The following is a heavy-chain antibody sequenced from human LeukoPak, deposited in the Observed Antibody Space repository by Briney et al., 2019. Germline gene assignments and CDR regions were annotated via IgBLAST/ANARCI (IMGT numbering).Heavy chain of an antibody. J-gene: IGHJ4*02. D-gene: IGHD1-26*01. CDR3: ARENCGSYREFDY. CDR2: IYTSRST. Sequence: SETLSLTCTVSGGSISSYYWSWIRQPAGKGLEWIGRIYTSRSTNYNASLKSRVSMSVDTSKNQFSLKLSSVTAADTAVFYCARENCGSYREFDYWGQGTLVTVSS. V-gene: IGHV4-4*07. CDR1: GGSISSYY.